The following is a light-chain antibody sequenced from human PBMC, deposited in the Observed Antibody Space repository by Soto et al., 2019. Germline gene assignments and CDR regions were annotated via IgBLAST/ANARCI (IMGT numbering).Light chain of an antibody. V-gene: IGKV3-20*01. Sequence: EIVLTQSPGTLSLSPGERATLSCRASQSVSSSYLAWYQQKPGQAPRPLIYGASSRAIGIPDRFSGSEYGTDFTLTISRLEPEDFAVYYCQQYGSSPWTFGQGTKVEIK. CDR2: GAS. CDR1: QSVSSSY. J-gene: IGKJ1*01. CDR3: QQYGSSPWT.